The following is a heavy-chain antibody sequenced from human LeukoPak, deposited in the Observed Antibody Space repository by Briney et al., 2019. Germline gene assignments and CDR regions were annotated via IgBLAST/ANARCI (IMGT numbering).Heavy chain of an antibody. CDR1: GDSVSSNSAA. Sequence: KNSQTLSLTCAISGDSVSSNSAAWNWIRQSPSRGLEWLGRTYYRSKWYNDYAVSVKSRITINPDTSKNQFSLQLNSVTPEDTAVYYCGRDLLAVAGTHYYYYYMDVWGKGTTVTISS. J-gene: IGHJ6*03. D-gene: IGHD6-19*01. CDR2: TYYRSKWYN. V-gene: IGHV6-1*01. CDR3: GRDLLAVAGTHYYYYYMDV.